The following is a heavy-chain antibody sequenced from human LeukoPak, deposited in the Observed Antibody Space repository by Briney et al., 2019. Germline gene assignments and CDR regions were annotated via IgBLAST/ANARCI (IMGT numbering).Heavy chain of an antibody. Sequence: SETLSLTCTVSGGSIGSHYWTWIRQTPGKGLEWIGYVYDIGSTKYNPSLKSRVTISVDTSKNQFSLRLSSVTAADTAVYYCARGGVLKSVDYWGQGTLVAVS. CDR1: GGSIGSHY. CDR2: VYDIGST. V-gene: IGHV4-59*11. J-gene: IGHJ4*02. D-gene: IGHD3-16*01. CDR3: ARGGVLKSVDY.